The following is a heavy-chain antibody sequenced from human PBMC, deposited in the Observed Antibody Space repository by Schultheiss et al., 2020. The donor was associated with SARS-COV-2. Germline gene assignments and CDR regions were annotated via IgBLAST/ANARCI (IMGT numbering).Heavy chain of an antibody. D-gene: IGHD1-26*01. CDR3: ARARAVGATTDYFDY. V-gene: IGHV1-18*04. Sequence: ASVKVSCKASGYTFPSYGIIWVRQAPGQGLEWMGWISAYNGNTNYAQNFQGRVTMTTDTSTSTAYMDLRSLRSDDTAVYYCARARAVGATTDYFDYWGQGTLVTVSS. CDR2: ISAYNGNT. J-gene: IGHJ4*02. CDR1: GYTFPSYG.